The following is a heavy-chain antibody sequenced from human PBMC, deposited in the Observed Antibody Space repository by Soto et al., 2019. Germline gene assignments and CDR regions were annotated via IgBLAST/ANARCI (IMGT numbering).Heavy chain of an antibody. CDR3: ARDNPIVVVPAPSLGP. CDR2: ISAYNGNT. D-gene: IGHD2-2*01. Sequence: ASLKVSCKASGYTFTSYGISWVRQAPGQGLEWMGWISAYNGNTNYAQKLQGRVTMTTDTSTSTAYMELRSLRSDDTAVYYCARDNPIVVVPAPSLGPWGQGTLVTVSS. J-gene: IGHJ5*02. CDR1: GYTFTSYG. V-gene: IGHV1-18*01.